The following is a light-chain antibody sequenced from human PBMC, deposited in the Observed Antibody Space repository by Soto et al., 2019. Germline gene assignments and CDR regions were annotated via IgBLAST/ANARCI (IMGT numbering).Light chain of an antibody. CDR1: QDISNY. CDR2: DAS. CDR3: QHHDTYSPSWP. V-gene: IGKV1-33*01. J-gene: IGKJ1*01. Sequence: DIQMTQSPSSLSASVGDRVTITCQASQDISNYLNWYQQKPGKAPKLLIYDASNLETGVPSRFSGSGSGTEFTLTISSLQPDDFATYYCQHHDTYSPSWPFGQGTKVDIK.